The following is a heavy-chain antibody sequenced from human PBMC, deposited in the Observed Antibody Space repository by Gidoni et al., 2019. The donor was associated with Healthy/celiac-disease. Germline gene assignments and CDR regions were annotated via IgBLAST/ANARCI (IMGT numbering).Heavy chain of an antibody. CDR3: VKDLVIAAAGTGDAFDI. D-gene: IGHD6-13*01. CDR1: GFPFSSYA. V-gene: IGHV3-64D*08. J-gene: IGHJ3*02. Sequence: EVQLVESGGGLVQPGGSLRLSCSASGFPFSSYAMHWVRQAPGKGLEYVSAISSNGGSTYYADSVKGRFTISRDNSKNTLYLQMSSLRAEDTAVYYCVKDLVIAAAGTGDAFDIWGQGTMVTVSS. CDR2: ISSNGGST.